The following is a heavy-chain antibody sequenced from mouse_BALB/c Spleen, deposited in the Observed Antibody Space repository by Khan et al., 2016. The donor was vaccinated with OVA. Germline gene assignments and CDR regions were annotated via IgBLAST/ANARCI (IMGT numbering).Heavy chain of an antibody. D-gene: IGHD3-2*02. J-gene: IGHJ3*01. CDR1: GYTFTDFL. CDR3: ARAGYGGFAF. CDR2: IYHGSGYT. V-gene: IGHV1-81*01. Sequence: QVQLQQSGPELVKPGASVKMSCKASGYTFTDFLISWVSQRKGQGLEWIGEIYHGSGYTYYNEKFKGKASLTSDKSSNTAYMQLSNLTSDVSAVYFCARAGYGGFAFWGQGTLVTVSA.